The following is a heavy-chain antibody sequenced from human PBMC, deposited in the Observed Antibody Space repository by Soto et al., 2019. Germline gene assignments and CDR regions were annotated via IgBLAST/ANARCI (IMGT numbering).Heavy chain of an antibody. CDR1: GGSFGKSG. Sequence: GASVKVSCKASGGSFGKSGINWVRQTPGQGLEWLGGFIPVYRTLNYAQKFQGRVAITADESTGTASMTLSSLASDATAGYEWAAGVIWICYFYVDSWGQGSRLTVSS. CDR2: FIPVYRTL. V-gene: IGHV1-69*13. J-gene: IGHJ4*02. CDR3: AAGVIWICYFYVDS. D-gene: IGHD3-3*01.